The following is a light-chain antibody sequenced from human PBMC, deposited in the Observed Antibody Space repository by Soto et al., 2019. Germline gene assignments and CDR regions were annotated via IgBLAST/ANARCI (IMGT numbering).Light chain of an antibody. CDR1: QCVSNN. Sequence: EVGLTQSPGTLPLSLGEKATLSCRAIQCVSNNYLAWYQQKPGQAPRLLIYGASTRATGIPARFSGSGSGTEFTLTISSLQSEDFAVYYCQQYNNWPPLTVGGGTKVDIK. CDR2: GAS. J-gene: IGKJ4*01. CDR3: QQYNNWPPLT. V-gene: IGKV3-15*01.